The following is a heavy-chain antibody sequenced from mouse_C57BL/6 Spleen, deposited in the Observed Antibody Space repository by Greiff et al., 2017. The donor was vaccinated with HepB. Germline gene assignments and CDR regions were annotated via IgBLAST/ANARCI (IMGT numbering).Heavy chain of an antibody. D-gene: IGHD2-4*01. V-gene: IGHV1-64*01. J-gene: IGHJ2*01. Sequence: QVQLKQPGAELVKPGASVKLSCKASGYTFTSYWMHWVKQRPGQGLEWIGMIHPNSGSTNYNEKFKSKATLTVDKSSSTAYMQLSSLTSEDSAVYYCARSGIYYDYVRYYFDYWGQGTTLTVSS. CDR2: IHPNSGST. CDR3: ARSGIYYDYVRYYFDY. CDR1: GYTFTSYW.